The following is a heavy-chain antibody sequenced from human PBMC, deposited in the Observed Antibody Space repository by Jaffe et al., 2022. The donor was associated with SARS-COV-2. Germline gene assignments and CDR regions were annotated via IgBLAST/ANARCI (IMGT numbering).Heavy chain of an antibody. Sequence: QLQLQESGPGLVKPSETLSLTCTVSGGSISSSSYYWGWIRQPPGKGLEWIGSIYYSGSTYYNPSLKSRVTISVDTSKNQFSLKLSSVTAADTAVYYCARLLSYTPGAFDIWGQGTMVTVSS. CDR2: IYYSGST. CDR1: GGSISSSSYY. CDR3: ARLLSYTPGAFDI. V-gene: IGHV4-39*01. D-gene: IGHD2-2*02. J-gene: IGHJ3*02.